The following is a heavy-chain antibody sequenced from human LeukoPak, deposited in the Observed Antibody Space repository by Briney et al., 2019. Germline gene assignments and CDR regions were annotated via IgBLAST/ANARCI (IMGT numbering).Heavy chain of an antibody. V-gene: IGHV3-48*01. J-gene: IGHJ4*02. CDR2: ISSSSGTI. D-gene: IGHD3-10*01. CDR1: GFTFSSYS. Sequence: PGGSLRLSCAASGFTFSSYSMNWVRQAPGKGLEWVSYISSSSGTIYYADSVKGRFTISRDNAKNSLYLQMNSLRAEDTAVYYCARVDYYGSGWGQGTLVTVSS. CDR3: ARVDYYGSG.